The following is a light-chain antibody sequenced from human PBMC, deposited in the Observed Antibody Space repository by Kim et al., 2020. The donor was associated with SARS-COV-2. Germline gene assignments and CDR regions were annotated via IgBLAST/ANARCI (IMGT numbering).Light chain of an antibody. J-gene: IGKJ4*01. V-gene: IGKV1-9*01. CDR1: QAIGSD. CDR2: AAS. Sequence: ASVRDRVTITCRASQAIGSDLAWYQQRPGNAPKLLIYAASTLQSGVPSRFSGGGSGTDFTLTISSLQPEDFAIYYCQQLKSYPLTFGGGTKVDIK. CDR3: QQLKSYPLT.